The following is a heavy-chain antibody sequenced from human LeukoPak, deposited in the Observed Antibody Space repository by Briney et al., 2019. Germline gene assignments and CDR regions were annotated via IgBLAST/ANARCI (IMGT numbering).Heavy chain of an antibody. J-gene: IGHJ3*02. CDR3: AREDGRSHYSSGWYGAFDI. V-gene: IGHV1-18*04. CDR1: GYTFTSHG. CDR2: VSGYNGDS. Sequence: ASLKVSCKASGYTFTSHGISWLRQAPGQGLEWMGWVSGYNGDSNNAQKFKGRVTMTADTPTNTAYMEMGSLRYDDTAVYYCAREDGRSHYSSGWYGAFDIWGQGTVVTVSS. D-gene: IGHD6-13*01.